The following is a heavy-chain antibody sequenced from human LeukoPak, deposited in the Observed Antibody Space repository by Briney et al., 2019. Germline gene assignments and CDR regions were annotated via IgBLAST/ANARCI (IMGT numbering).Heavy chain of an antibody. CDR2: IKQDGSEK. V-gene: IGHV3-7*03. Sequence: GGSLRLSCAASGFSFSSYWMSWVRQAPGKGLEWVANIKQDGSEKYYVDSVKGRFTISRDNAKNSLYLQMDSLRAEDTAVYYCARVLHFWYFDYWGQGTLVTVSS. CDR1: GFSFSSYW. CDR3: ARVLHFWYFDY. D-gene: IGHD3-16*01. J-gene: IGHJ4*02.